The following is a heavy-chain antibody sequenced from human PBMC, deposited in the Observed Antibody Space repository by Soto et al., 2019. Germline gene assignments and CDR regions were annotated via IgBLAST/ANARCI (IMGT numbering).Heavy chain of an antibody. Sequence: QVQLVQSGAEVKKPGASVKVSCKASGYTFTGYYMHWVRQAPGQGLEWMGWINPNSGGTNYAQKFQGWVTMTRDTSSSTAYMELSRLRSDDTAVYYCARAYSSGWSPTDYWGQGTLVTVSS. CDR1: GYTFTGYY. CDR3: ARAYSSGWSPTDY. V-gene: IGHV1-2*04. D-gene: IGHD6-19*01. CDR2: INPNSGGT. J-gene: IGHJ4*02.